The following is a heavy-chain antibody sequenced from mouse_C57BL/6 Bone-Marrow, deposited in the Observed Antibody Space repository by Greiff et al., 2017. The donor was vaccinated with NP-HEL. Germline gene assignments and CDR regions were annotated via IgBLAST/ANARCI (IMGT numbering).Heavy chain of an antibody. CDR2: INYDGSST. V-gene: IGHV5-16*01. CDR3: ARVDYGSRNWYFDV. CDR1: GFTFSDYY. J-gene: IGHJ1*03. Sequence: EVKLVESEGGLVQPGSSMKLSCTASGFTFSDYYMAWVRQVPEKGLEWVANINYDGSSTYYLDSLKSRFIISRDNAKNILYLQMSSLKSEDTATYYCARVDYGSRNWYFDVWGTGTTVTVSS. D-gene: IGHD1-1*01.